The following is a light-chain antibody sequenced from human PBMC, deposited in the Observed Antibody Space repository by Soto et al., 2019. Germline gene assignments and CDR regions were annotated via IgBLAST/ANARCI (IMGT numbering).Light chain of an antibody. CDR2: DAS. CDR3: QQYSNWPPLYT. Sequence: EIVMTQSPATLSVSPGERATLSCRASQSVSSYLARYQQKPGRPPRLLIYDASTRATGIPDRFSGSGSGTDFTLTISSLQSADFAVYYCQQYSNWPPLYTFGRGTKLEIK. CDR1: QSVSSY. J-gene: IGKJ2*01. V-gene: IGKV3-15*01.